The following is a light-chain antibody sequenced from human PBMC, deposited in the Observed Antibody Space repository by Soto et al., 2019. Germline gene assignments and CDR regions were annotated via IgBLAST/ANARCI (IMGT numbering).Light chain of an antibody. V-gene: IGLV2-14*02. Sequence: QSALTQPASVSGSPGQSITISCTGTSSDVGSYNLVSWYQQHPGKAPKLMIYEGSKRPSGVPDRFSGSTSGTSASLVIRGLQSEDEADYYCAAWDDILNGYVFGGGTKLTVL. CDR2: EGS. CDR1: SSDVGSYNL. CDR3: AAWDDILNGYV. J-gene: IGLJ1*01.